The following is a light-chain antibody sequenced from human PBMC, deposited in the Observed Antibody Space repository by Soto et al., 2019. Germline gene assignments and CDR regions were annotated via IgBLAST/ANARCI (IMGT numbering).Light chain of an antibody. CDR1: SSDVGGYNY. Sequence: QSALTQPAFVSGSPGQSITISCTGTSSDVGGYNYVSWYQQHPGQAPELMIYDVSNRPSGVSSRFSGSKYGNTASLTISGLQAEDEADYYCSSYTSSSTYVFGTGTKLTVL. CDR3: SSYTSSSTYV. CDR2: DVS. V-gene: IGLV2-14*03. J-gene: IGLJ1*01.